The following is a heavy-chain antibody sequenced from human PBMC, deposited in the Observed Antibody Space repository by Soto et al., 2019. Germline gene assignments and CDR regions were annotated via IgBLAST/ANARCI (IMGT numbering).Heavy chain of an antibody. V-gene: IGHV4-39*01. CDR1: GGSISSSSYY. CDR3: ARHAYRDILTGYNLYYYYGMDV. CDR2: IYYSGST. J-gene: IGHJ6*02. D-gene: IGHD3-9*01. Sequence: SETLSLTCTVSGGSISSSSYYWGWIRQPPGKGLEWIGSIYYSGSTYYNPSLKSRVTISVDTSKNQFSLKLSSVTAADTAVYYCARHAYRDILTGYNLYYYYGMDVWGQGTTVTVS.